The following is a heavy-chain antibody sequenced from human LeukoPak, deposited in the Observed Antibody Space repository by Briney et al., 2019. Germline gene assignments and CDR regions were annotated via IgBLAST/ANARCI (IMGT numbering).Heavy chain of an antibody. Sequence: KTSETLSLTCTVSGGSIGSSSYYWGWIRQPPGKGLEWIGSIYYSGSTYYNPSLKSRVTISVDTSKNQFSLKLSSVTAADTAVYYCVRALGCSGGSCYYYYYGMDVWGQGTTVTVSS. V-gene: IGHV4-39*07. CDR3: VRALGCSGGSCYYYYYGMDV. CDR2: IYYSGST. D-gene: IGHD2-15*01. CDR1: GGSIGSSSYY. J-gene: IGHJ6*02.